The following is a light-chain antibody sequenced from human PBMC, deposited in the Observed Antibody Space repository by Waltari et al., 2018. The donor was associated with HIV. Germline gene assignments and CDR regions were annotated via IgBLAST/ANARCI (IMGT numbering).Light chain of an antibody. CDR1: SSNIGNNI. V-gene: IGLV1-44*01. CDR3: ATWDDSLNGPL. CDR2: GNS. J-gene: IGLJ2*01. Sequence: QSVLTQPPSVSATPGQRVTISCSGSSSNIGNNIVTWYQQLPGTAPKLIIYGNSQLPEGVPARFSGSKSGTSASLAISGLQSEDEADYYCATWDDSLNGPLFGGGTKLTVL.